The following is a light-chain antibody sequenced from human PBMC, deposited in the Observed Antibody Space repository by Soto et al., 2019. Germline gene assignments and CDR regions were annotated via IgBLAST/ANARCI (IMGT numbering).Light chain of an antibody. CDR1: QRISSW. CDR3: QQLNSYPLT. CDR2: AAS. J-gene: IGKJ4*01. Sequence: DIQMTKSPSSLSASAGDRVTIPCLASQRISSWLAWYQQKPGKAPKLLIYAASTLQSGVPSRFSGSGSGTDFTLTISSQQHEDFATYYCQQLNSYPLTFGGGTKVDIK. V-gene: IGKV1-9*01.